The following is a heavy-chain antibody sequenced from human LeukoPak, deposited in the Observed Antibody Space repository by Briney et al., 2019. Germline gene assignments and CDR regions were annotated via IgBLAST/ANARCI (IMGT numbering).Heavy chain of an antibody. J-gene: IGHJ4*02. Sequence: GGSLRLSCAASGFTFSDYYMNWIRQAPGKGLEWISYMSSSGSTISYADSVTGRFTVSRDNAKNSLYLQMNSLRSDDTAVYYCARTSVAPREWLSFDYWGQGTLVTVSS. CDR1: GFTFSDYY. V-gene: IGHV3-11*01. CDR3: ARTSVAPREWLSFDY. D-gene: IGHD3-3*01. CDR2: MSSSGSTI.